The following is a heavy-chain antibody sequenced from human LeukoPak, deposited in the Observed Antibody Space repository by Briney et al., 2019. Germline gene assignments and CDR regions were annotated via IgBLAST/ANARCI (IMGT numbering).Heavy chain of an antibody. Sequence: GGSLRLSCAASGFTFSSYWMSWVRQAPGKGLEWVAVIWYDGSNKYYADSVKGRFTISRDNSKNTLYLQMNSLRAEDTAVYYCARDRYYGSGSYPYDAFDIWGQGTMVTVSS. D-gene: IGHD3-10*01. CDR3: ARDRYYGSGSYPYDAFDI. J-gene: IGHJ3*02. V-gene: IGHV3-33*08. CDR1: GFTFSSYW. CDR2: IWYDGSNK.